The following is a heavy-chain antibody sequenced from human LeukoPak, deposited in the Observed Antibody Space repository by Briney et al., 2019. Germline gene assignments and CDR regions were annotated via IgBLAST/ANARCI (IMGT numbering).Heavy chain of an antibody. CDR3: TRGLLGIDY. V-gene: IGHV3-74*01. CDR2: LDNDGSST. CDR1: GFSLSSYW. Sequence: GGSLRLSCVASGFSLSSYWMHWVRQAPGKGLVWVSRLDNDGSSTNYADSVKGRFTVSGDSAKNTLYLQMNSLRAEDTAVYYCTRGLLGIDYWGQGTLVTVSS. J-gene: IGHJ4*02. D-gene: IGHD2-8*02.